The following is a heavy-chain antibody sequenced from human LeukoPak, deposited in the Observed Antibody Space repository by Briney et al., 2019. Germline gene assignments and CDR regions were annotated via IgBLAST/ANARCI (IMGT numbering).Heavy chain of an antibody. CDR2: VTSSSSTI. V-gene: IGHV3-48*02. J-gene: IGHJ5*02. CDR3: ARGTSPFDP. Sequence: PGGSLRLSCVASGFTFSSYSMNWVRQAPGKGPEWISHVTSSSSTIYYADSVKGRFTISRDNAKNSLYLQMNSLRDEDTAVYYCARGTSPFDPWGRGTLVTVSS. CDR1: GFTFSSYS.